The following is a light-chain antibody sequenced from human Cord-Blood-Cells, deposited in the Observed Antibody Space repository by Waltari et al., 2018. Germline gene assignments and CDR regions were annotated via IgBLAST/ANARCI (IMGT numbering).Light chain of an antibody. Sequence: QSALTQPASVPGSPGQSITFPCTATSSDVGGYNYVSWYQQHPGKAPKLMVYDVSNRPSGVSNRFSGSKSGNTASLTISGLQAEDEADYYCSSYTSSSTLYVFGTGTKVTVL. CDR2: DVS. CDR3: SSYTSSSTLYV. J-gene: IGLJ1*01. CDR1: SSDVGGYNY. V-gene: IGLV2-14*01.